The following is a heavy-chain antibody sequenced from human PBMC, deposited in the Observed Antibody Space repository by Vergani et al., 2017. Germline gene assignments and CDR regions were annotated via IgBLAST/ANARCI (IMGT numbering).Heavy chain of an antibody. CDR3: ARVGGRIAEAVPYGGYYYYGMDV. CDR2: INHSGST. CDR1: GGSFSGYY. Sequence: QVQLQESGPGLVKPSQTLSLTCAVYGGSFSGYYWSWIRQPPGKGLEWIGEINHSGSTNYNPSLKSRVTISVDTSKNQFSLKLSSVTAADTAVYYCARVGGRIAEAVPYGGYYYYGMDVWGQGTTVTVSS. D-gene: IGHD6-13*01. V-gene: IGHV4-34*09. J-gene: IGHJ6*02.